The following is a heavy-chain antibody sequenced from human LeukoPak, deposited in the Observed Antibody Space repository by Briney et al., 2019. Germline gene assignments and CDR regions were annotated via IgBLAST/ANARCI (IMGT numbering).Heavy chain of an antibody. CDR3: ARAEDCGGDCYHFDY. Sequence: SSETLSLTCTVSGGSISSYYWSWIRRPPGKGLEWIGYIYYSGSTNYNPSLKSRVTISVDTSKNQFSLKLSSVTAADTAVYYCARAEDCGGDCYHFDYWGQGTLVTVSS. J-gene: IGHJ4*02. V-gene: IGHV4-59*01. CDR2: IYYSGST. CDR1: GGSISSYY. D-gene: IGHD2-21*02.